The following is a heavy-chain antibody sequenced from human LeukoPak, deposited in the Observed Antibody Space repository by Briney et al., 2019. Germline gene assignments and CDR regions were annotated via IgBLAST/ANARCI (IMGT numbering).Heavy chain of an antibody. CDR2: IYHSGSI. Sequence: SGTLSLTCTVSGASISSSHWWSWVLQPPGKGLEWIGEIYHSGSINYNPSLKSRVTISIDKSKNQFSMKLSSVTAADTAVYYCASLYGSNWPPFDYWGQGTLVTVSS. V-gene: IGHV4-4*02. CDR1: GASISSSHW. D-gene: IGHD6-13*01. CDR3: ASLYGSNWPPFDY. J-gene: IGHJ4*02.